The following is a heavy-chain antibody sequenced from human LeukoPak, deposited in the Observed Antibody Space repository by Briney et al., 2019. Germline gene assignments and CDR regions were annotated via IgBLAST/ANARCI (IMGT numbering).Heavy chain of an antibody. D-gene: IGHD3-22*01. CDR3: AGGPPEDTSSGY. Sequence: GASVKVSCKASGYSFTTYDINWARQAPGQGLERMGWMRPKKSDTGYARKFQDRVTLAWNISTDTAYMELNSLTAEDTAVYFCAGGPPEDTSSGYWGQGTLVTVSS. V-gene: IGHV1-8*01. CDR2: MRPKKSDT. CDR1: GYSFTTYD. J-gene: IGHJ4*02.